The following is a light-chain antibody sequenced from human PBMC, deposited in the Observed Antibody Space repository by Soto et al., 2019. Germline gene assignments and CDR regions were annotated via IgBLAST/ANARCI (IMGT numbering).Light chain of an antibody. CDR3: QQYGSSPGFT. J-gene: IGKJ3*01. Sequence: EIVLTQSPGTLSLSPGERATLSCRANQSVSSSYLAWYQQKPGQAPRLLIYGASSRATGIPDRFSGSGSGTAFTLTISRLEPEDFAVYYCQQYGSSPGFTFGPGTKVDIK. CDR2: GAS. V-gene: IGKV3-20*01. CDR1: QSVSSSY.